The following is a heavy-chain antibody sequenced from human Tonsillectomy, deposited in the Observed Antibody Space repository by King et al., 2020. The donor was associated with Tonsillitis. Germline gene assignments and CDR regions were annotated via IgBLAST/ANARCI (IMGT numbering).Heavy chain of an antibody. CDR1: GYSFTSYW. CDR2: IYPGDSDT. J-gene: IGHJ4*02. D-gene: IGHD5-24*01. CDR3: ARLRRDGYNTLLFDY. V-gene: IGHV5-51*01. Sequence: QLVQSGAEVKKPGESLKISCKGSGYSFTSYWIVWVRQMPGKGLEWMGIIYPGDSDTRYSPSFQGQVTISADKSISTAYLQWSSLKASDTAMYYCARLRRDGYNTLLFDYWGQGTLVTVSS.